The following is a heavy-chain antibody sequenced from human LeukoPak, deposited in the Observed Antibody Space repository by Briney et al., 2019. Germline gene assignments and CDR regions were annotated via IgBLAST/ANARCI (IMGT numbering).Heavy chain of an antibody. D-gene: IGHD6-6*01. CDR3: ARVGGRRQQLGIRREWFDP. CDR2: IYTSGST. J-gene: IGHJ5*02. Sequence: SETLSLTCTVSGGSISSGSYYWSWIRQPAGKGLEWIGRIYTSGSTNYNPSLKSRVTISVDTPKNQFSLKLSSVTAADTAVYYCARVGGRRQQLGIRREWFDPWGQGTLVTVSS. CDR1: GGSISSGSYY. V-gene: IGHV4-61*02.